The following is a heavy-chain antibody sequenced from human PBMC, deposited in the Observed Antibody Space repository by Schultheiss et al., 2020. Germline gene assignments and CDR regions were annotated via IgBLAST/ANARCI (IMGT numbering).Heavy chain of an antibody. CDR3: ARGVGAAGIGDY. V-gene: IGHV3-53*01. CDR1: GFTVSSNY. CDR2: IYSGGSST. D-gene: IGHD6-13*01. Sequence: GESLKISCAASGFTVSSNYMTWVRQAPGKGLEWVSVIYSGGSSTYYAHSVRGRFTVSRDNSKNTLYLQMNNLRAEDTAVYYCARGVGAAGIGDYWGQGTLVTVSS. J-gene: IGHJ4*02.